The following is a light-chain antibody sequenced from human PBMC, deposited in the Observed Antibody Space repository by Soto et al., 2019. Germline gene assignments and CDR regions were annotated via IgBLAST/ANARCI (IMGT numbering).Light chain of an antibody. CDR1: SSDVGGYNY. J-gene: IGLJ1*01. CDR2: DVS. V-gene: IGLV2-11*01. Sequence: QSVLTQPRSVSGSPGQSVTFSCTGTSSDVGGYNYVSWYQQHPGKAPKLMIYDVSKRPSGVPDRFSGSKSGNTASLTISGLQAEDEADYYCCSYAGSYSYVFGTGTKLTVL. CDR3: CSYAGSYSYV.